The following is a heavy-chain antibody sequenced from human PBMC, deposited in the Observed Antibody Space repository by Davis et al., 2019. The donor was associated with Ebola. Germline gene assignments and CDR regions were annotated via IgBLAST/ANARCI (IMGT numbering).Heavy chain of an antibody. J-gene: IGHJ4*02. V-gene: IGHV4-34*01. CDR3: ARVQPYYYDSSGYYMGYYFDY. CDR1: GGSFSGYY. D-gene: IGHD3-22*01. Sequence: GSLRLSCAVYGGSFSGYYWSWIRQPPGKGLEWIGEINHSGSTNYNPSLKSRVTISVDTSKNQFSLKLSSVTAADTAVYYCARVQPYYYDSSGYYMGYYFDYWGQGTLVTVSS. CDR2: INHSGST.